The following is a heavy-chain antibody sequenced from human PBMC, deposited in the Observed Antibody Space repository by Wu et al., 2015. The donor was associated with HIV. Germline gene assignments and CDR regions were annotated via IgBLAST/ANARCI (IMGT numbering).Heavy chain of an antibody. D-gene: IGHD3-10*01. CDR3: ARDLARDTMIRDRPRYPMDV. V-gene: IGHV1-69*13. J-gene: IGHJ6*02. Sequence: VQLVQSGAEVKKPGSSVKVSCKASGGTFSGYALSWVRQAPGQGLEWVGRIIPVYDTANYAQNFQGRVTITADESATTTYMELSSLTSGDTAVYYCARDLARDTMIRDRPRYPMDVWGQGTTVTVSS. CDR1: GGTFSGYA. CDR2: IIPVYDTA.